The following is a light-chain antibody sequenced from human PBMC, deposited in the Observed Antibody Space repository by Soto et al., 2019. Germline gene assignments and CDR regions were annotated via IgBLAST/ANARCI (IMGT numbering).Light chain of an antibody. J-gene: IGKJ2*01. CDR3: QQYNDWPLS. Sequence: VMTQSPATLSVSPGERATLSCRASQSVSSKLAWYQQRPGQAPSLLIYGASSRASGVPARFSGSGSGTEFTLTISSLQSEDFAVYHCQQYNDWPLSFGQGTKLDIK. V-gene: IGKV3-15*01. CDR2: GAS. CDR1: QSVSSK.